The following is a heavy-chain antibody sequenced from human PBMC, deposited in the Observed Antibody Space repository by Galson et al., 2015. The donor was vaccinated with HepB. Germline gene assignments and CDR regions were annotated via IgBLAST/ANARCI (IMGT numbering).Heavy chain of an antibody. Sequence: ETLSLTCTVSGASIVSYSHSWAWVRQFPGKGMEWIGSVDSGGTTLSKSSLKTRLVKSVDTTNNQFSLSLYSATAADTAVYYCARQNTSSSSSKTLFSYFDLWGRGSLVAVSS. J-gene: IGHJ4*02. D-gene: IGHD3-9*01. V-gene: IGHV4-39*01. CDR2: VDSGGTT. CDR3: ARQNTSSSSSKTLFSYFDL. CDR1: GASIVSYSHS.